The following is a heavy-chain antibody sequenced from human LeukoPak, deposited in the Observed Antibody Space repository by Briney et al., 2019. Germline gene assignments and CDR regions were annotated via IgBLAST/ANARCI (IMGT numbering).Heavy chain of an antibody. D-gene: IGHD3-22*01. CDR3: ARGTGDSCKD. CDR1: GDSVSSNSAS. V-gene: IGHV6-1*01. CDR2: TYYRSKWRN. Sequence: SQTLSLTCAISGDSVSSNSASWNWIGQSPSRGLEWLGRTYYRSKWRNDYAVSVKSRITISPDTSKNQFSLQLNSVTPEDTAVYYYARGTGDSCKDWGLGTLVTVSS. J-gene: IGHJ4*02.